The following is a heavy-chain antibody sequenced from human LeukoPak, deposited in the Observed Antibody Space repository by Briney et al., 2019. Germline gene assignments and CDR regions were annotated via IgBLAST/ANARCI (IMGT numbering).Heavy chain of an antibody. CDR2: ISSSSYI. Sequence: KPGGSLRPSCAASGFTFSSYSMNWVRQAPGKGLEWVSSISSSSYIYYADSVKGRFTISRDNAKNSLYLQMNSLRAEDTAVYYCARDPVFFAETSVRGIIDDLLSWGQGTLVTVSS. CDR3: ARDPVFFAETSVRGIIDDLLS. CDR1: GFTFSSYS. D-gene: IGHD3-10*01. J-gene: IGHJ5*02. V-gene: IGHV3-21*01.